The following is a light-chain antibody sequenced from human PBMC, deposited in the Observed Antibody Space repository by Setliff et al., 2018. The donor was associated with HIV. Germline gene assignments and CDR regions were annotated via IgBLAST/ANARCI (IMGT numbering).Light chain of an antibody. CDR3: CSYAGSSTYV. CDR1: SSDVGGYNL. CDR2: EDT. Sequence: QSALTQPASVSGSPRQSISISCTGTSSDVGGYNLVSWYQHHPGKAPKLVIYEDTQRPSGVSNRFSGSKSGNTASLTISGLQAEDEADYYCCSYAGSSTYVFGTGTKVTVL. V-gene: IGLV2-23*01. J-gene: IGLJ1*01.